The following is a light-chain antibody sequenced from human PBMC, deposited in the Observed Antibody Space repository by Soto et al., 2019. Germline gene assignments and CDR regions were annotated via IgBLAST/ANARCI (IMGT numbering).Light chain of an antibody. Sequence: EILITQSPSTLSVSPGARATLSCRASQTFSSNLAWYQQKPGQAPRLIIYDASTRAAGIPARFSGSGSGTEFTLTISSLQSEDFAVYYCQQYNNWPPITFGQGTRLEIK. V-gene: IGKV3-15*01. CDR3: QQYNNWPPIT. CDR2: DAS. J-gene: IGKJ5*01. CDR1: QTFSSN.